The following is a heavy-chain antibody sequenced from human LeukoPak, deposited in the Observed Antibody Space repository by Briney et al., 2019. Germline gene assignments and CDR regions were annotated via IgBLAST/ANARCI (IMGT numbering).Heavy chain of an antibody. V-gene: IGHV3-15*01. Sequence: KAGGSLRLSCAASGFTFTNAWMTWVRKAPGKGLEWVGRIKSKRDGGTIDYAAPVKGRFTISRDDSKDTLYLQMNNLKIEDAAIYYCTTVGSAWNFDYWGQGTLVTVSS. D-gene: IGHD6-25*01. CDR3: TTVGSAWNFDY. J-gene: IGHJ4*02. CDR1: GFTFTNAW. CDR2: IKSKRDGGTI.